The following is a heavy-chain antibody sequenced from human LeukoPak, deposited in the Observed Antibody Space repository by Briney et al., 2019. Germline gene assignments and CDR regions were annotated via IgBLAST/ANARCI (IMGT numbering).Heavy chain of an antibody. CDR2: IKQDGSEK. D-gene: IGHD3-3*01. Sequence: GGSLRLSCAASGFTFSSYWMSWVRQAPGKGLEWVANIKQDGSEKYYVDSVKGRFTISRDNAKNSLYLQMNSLRAEDTAVYYCAKGVSSGGLEWLFITPYFDYWGQGTLVTVSS. CDR3: AKGVSSGGLEWLFITPYFDY. J-gene: IGHJ4*02. V-gene: IGHV3-7*03. CDR1: GFTFSSYW.